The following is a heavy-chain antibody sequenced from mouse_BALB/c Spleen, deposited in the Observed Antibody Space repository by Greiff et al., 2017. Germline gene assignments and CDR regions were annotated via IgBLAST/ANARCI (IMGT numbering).Heavy chain of an antibody. J-gene: IGHJ2*01. V-gene: IGHV5-9-4*01. CDR2: ISSGGSYT. CDR1: GFTFSSYA. Sequence: EVMVVESGGGLVKPGGSLKLSCAASGFTFSSYAMSWVRQSPEKRLEWVAEISSGGSYTYYPDTVTGRFTISRDNAKNTLYLEMSSLRSEDTAMYYCARDKGDFDYWGQGTTLTVSS. CDR3: ARDKGDFDY.